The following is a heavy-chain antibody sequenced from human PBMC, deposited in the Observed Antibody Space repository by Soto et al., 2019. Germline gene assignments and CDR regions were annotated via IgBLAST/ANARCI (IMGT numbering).Heavy chain of an antibody. CDR3: ASSLRYFDWLLSFYWCDP. V-gene: IGHV4-39*01. D-gene: IGHD3-9*01. CDR2: IYYSGST. CDR1: GGSISSSSYY. J-gene: IGHJ5*02. Sequence: SETLSLTCTVSGGSISSSSYYWGWIRQPPGKGLEWIGSIYYSGSTYYNPSLKSRVTISVDTSKNQFSLKLSSVTAADTAVYYCASSLRYFDWLLSFYWCDPWGQGTLVTVS.